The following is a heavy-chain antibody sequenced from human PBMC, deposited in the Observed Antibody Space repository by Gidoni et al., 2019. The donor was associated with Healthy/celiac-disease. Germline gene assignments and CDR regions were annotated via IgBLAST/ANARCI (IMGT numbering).Heavy chain of an antibody. CDR1: GGTFSSYA. CDR3: ATRLLYVDTAMALERYYGMDV. CDR2: FGTA. V-gene: IGHV1-69*01. Sequence: QVQLVQSGAEVKKPGSSVKVSCKASGGTFSSYAIFGTANYAQKFQGRVTITADESTSTAYMELSSLRSEDTAVYYCATRLLYVDTAMALERYYGMDVWGQGTTVTVSS. D-gene: IGHD5-18*01. J-gene: IGHJ6*02.